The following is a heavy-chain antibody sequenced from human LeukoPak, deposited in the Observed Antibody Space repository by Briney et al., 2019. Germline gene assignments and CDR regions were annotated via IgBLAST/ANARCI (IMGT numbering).Heavy chain of an antibody. CDR1: GFTFSDYY. CDR3: ARDRGSSGYYYVQLDY. J-gene: IGHJ4*02. Sequence: GGSLRLSCAASGFTFSDYYMSWIRQAPGKGLEWVSYISSSGSTIYYADSVKGRFTISRDNAKNSLYLQMNSLRAEDTAVYYCARDRGSSGYYYVQLDYWGQGTLVTVSS. D-gene: IGHD3-22*01. CDR2: ISSSGSTI. V-gene: IGHV3-11*01.